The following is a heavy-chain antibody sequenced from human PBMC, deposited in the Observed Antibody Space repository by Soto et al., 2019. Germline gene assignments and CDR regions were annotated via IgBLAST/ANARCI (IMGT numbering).Heavy chain of an antibody. V-gene: IGHV1-2*04. CDR2: VSPNSGGT. J-gene: IGHJ6*02. CDR1: GYTFTDYY. Sequence: ASVKVSCKASGYTFTDYYIHWVRQAPGQGLEWMGWVSPNSGGTNYAQKFQGWVTMTRDTSISTVYMELSSLKSDDMAVYYCAREGAATANYGMDVWGQGTTVTVS. D-gene: IGHD2-15*01. CDR3: AREGAATANYGMDV.